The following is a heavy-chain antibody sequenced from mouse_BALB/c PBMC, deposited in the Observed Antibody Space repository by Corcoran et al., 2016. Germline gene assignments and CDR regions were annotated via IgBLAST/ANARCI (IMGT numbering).Heavy chain of an antibody. Sequence: IQLVQSGPELKKPGETVKISCKASGYTFTNYGMNWVKQAPGKGLKWMGWINTYTGEPTYADDFKGRFAFSLETSASTAYLQINNLKNEDTATYFCARDDGYYQAWFAYWGQGTLVTVSA. V-gene: IGHV9-3-1*01. J-gene: IGHJ3*01. D-gene: IGHD2-3*01. CDR3: ARDDGYYQAWFAY. CDR1: GYTFTNYG. CDR2: INTYTGEP.